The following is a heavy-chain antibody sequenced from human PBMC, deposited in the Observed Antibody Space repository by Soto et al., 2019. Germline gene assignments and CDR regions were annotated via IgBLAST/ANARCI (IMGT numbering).Heavy chain of an antibody. J-gene: IGHJ4*02. CDR1: GFTFSNAW. CDR3: TTDLGRRWSYYGDY. D-gene: IGHD3-22*01. Sequence: EVQLVESGGGLVKPGGSLRLSCVASGFTFSNAWMSWVRQAPGKGLEWFGRIKSKTEGGTTDYAAPVKGRFTISRDDSKNTLHLQMNSLKIEDTAVYYCTTDLGRRWSYYGDYWGQGTLVTVSS. V-gene: IGHV3-15*01. CDR2: IKSKTEGGTT.